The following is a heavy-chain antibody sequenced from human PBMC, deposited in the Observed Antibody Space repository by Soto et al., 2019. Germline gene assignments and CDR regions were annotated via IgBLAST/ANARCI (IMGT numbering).Heavy chain of an antibody. CDR1: GFTFSSYA. V-gene: IGHV3-23*01. J-gene: IGHJ4*02. CDR2: ISGSGGST. CDR3: AKVRRSSSWYRPVGFAY. D-gene: IGHD6-13*01. Sequence: PGGSLRLSCAASGFTFSSYAMSWVRQAPGKGLEWVSAISGSGGSTYYADSVKGRFTISRDNSKNTLYLQMNSLRAEDTAVYYCAKVRRSSSWYRPVGFAYWGQGTLVTVSS.